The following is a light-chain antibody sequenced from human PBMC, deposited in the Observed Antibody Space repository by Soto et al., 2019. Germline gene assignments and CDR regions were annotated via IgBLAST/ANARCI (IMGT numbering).Light chain of an antibody. Sequence: EIVMTQSPATLSVSPGERATLSCRASQSVSSNLAWYQQKPGQAPRRLIYGASTRATGIPARFSGRGSGTEFTLTISSLQSEDCAVYYCQQCNDWPHTFGQGTNLEIK. CDR1: QSVSSN. CDR2: GAS. CDR3: QQCNDWPHT. J-gene: IGKJ2*01. V-gene: IGKV3-15*01.